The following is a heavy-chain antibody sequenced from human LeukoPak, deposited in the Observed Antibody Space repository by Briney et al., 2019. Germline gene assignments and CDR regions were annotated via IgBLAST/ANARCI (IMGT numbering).Heavy chain of an antibody. J-gene: IGHJ3*02. D-gene: IGHD1-26*01. Sequence: GSLRLSCAASGFTVSSNYMSWVRQAPGKGLEWVSVIYSGGSTYYADSVKGRFTISRDNSKNTLYLQMNSLRAEDTAVYCCARDSGSLSAFDIWGQGTMVTVSS. CDR1: GFTVSSNY. CDR2: IYSGGST. V-gene: IGHV3-66*01. CDR3: ARDSGSLSAFDI.